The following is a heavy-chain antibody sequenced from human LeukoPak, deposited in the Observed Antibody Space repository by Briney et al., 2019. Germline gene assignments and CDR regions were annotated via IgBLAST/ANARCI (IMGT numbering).Heavy chain of an antibody. V-gene: IGHV4-61*02. CDR3: ARGHTITGTTFQH. Sequence: SETLSLTCTVSGGSISSGSYYWSWIRQPAGKGLEWIGRIYNSGSTNYNPSLNSRVTISVDTSKNQFSLKLSSVTAADTAVYYCARGHTITGTTFQHWGQGTLVTVSS. J-gene: IGHJ1*01. D-gene: IGHD1-7*01. CDR2: IYNSGST. CDR1: GGSISSGSYY.